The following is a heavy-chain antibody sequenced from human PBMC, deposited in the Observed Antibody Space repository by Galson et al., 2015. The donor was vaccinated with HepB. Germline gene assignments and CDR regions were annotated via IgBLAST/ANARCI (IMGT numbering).Heavy chain of an antibody. D-gene: IGHD2-15*01. V-gene: IGHV3-15*07. Sequence: SLRLSCAASGLTFSHAWINWLRQAPGKGLEWVGRIKSKSDGGTADYAAPVRGRFTILRDDSKNTLYLQMNSLKTEDTAVYYCATEAVVVAAVFDYWGQGTLVTVSS. J-gene: IGHJ4*02. CDR3: ATEAVVVAAVFDY. CDR1: GLTFSHAW. CDR2: IKSKSDGGTA.